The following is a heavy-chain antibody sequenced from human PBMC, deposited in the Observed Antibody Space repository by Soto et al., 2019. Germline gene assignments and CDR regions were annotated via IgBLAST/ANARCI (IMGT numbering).Heavy chain of an antibody. V-gene: IGHV2-5*01. J-gene: IGHJ5*02. CDR2: IYWNDDK. CDR1: GFSLTASGVG. Sequence: SGPTLVNPTQTLTLTCTFSGFSLTASGVGVGWIRQPPGKALEWLALIYWNDDKYYSPSLKSRLTITKDTSKNQVVLTVTNMDPVDTATYYCAHRRHYCSGASCYVWFDPWGQGTLVTV. D-gene: IGHD2-15*01. CDR3: AHRRHYCSGASCYVWFDP.